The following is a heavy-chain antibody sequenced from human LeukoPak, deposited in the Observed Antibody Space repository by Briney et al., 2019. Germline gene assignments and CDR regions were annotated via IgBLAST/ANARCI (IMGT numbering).Heavy chain of an antibody. J-gene: IGHJ4*02. CDR3: ARELRGDIVVVPAAMADY. D-gene: IGHD2-2*01. Sequence: GGSLRLSCAASGFTFSGYAMSWVRQTPGKGLEWVSSILGSGGSTYYADSVKGRFTISRDNSKNTLYLQMNSLRAEDTAVYYCARELRGDIVVVPAAMADYWGQGTLVTVSS. V-gene: IGHV3-23*01. CDR2: ILGSGGST. CDR1: GFTFSGYA.